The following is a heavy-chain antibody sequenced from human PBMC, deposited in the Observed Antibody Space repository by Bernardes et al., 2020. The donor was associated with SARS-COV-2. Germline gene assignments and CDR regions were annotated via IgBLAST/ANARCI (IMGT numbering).Heavy chain of an antibody. Sequence: SVKVSCKASGYTFTDYYIHWVRQAPGHGLEWMGWINPYSGGTNYVQKFQAWVTMTSDTSISTAYMELSRLRSDDTAVYFCARDNGYYGSGTYLSYSNYYALDVWGQGTAVTVSS. CDR1: GYTFTDYY. D-gene: IGHD3-10*01. CDR2: INPYSGGT. CDR3: ARDNGYYGSGTYLSYSNYYALDV. J-gene: IGHJ6*02. V-gene: IGHV1-2*04.